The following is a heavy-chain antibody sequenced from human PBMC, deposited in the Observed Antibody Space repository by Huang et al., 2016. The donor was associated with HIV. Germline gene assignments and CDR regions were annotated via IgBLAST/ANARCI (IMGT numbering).Heavy chain of an antibody. CDR2: ISTFNWNT. J-gene: IGHJ4*02. CDR1: GYAFNTYG. CDR3: ARDFHGDY. V-gene: IGHV1-18*01. Sequence: QVQLVQSGAEVKKPGASVRVSCKASGYAFNTYGVSWVRQAPGQGLEWLGWISTFNWNTKHPQKFQGRVTMTRVTSTSTAYMELRSLRSDDTAVYYCARDFHGDYWGQGTLVTVSS.